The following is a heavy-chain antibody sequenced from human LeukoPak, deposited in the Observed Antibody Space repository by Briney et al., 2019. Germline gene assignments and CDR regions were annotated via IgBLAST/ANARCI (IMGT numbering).Heavy chain of an antibody. V-gene: IGHV3-20*01. CDR1: GFTFDDHG. J-gene: IGHJ5*02. CDR3: ARDYYYDILTGPGPNWFDP. CDR2: INWNGGST. D-gene: IGHD3-9*01. Sequence: PGGSLRLSCAASGFTFDDHGMSWVRQAPGKGPEWVSGINWNGGSTGYADSVKGRFTISRDNAKNSLYLQMNSLRAEDTALYHCARDYYYDILTGPGPNWFDPWGQGTLVTVSS.